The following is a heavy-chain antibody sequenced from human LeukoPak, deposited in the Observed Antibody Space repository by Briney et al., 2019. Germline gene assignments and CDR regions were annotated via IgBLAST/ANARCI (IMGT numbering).Heavy chain of an antibody. Sequence: PSETLSLTCAVYGGSFSGYYWSWIRHPPGKGLEWIGEINHSGSTNYNPSLKSRVTISVDTSRKQFSLKLTSVTAADTAVYYCARSEINDYSKYWGQGILVIVSS. V-gene: IGHV4-34*01. J-gene: IGHJ4*02. CDR2: INHSGST. CDR3: ARSEINDYSKY. D-gene: IGHD4-11*01. CDR1: GGSFSGYY.